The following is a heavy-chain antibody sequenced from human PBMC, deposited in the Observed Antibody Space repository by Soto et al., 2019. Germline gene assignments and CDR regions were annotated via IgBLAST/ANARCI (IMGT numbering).Heavy chain of an antibody. CDR3: ASSGYCSSTSCYGRSSWYVGY. D-gene: IGHD2-2*01. V-gene: IGHV4-31*03. CDR1: GGSISSGGYY. J-gene: IGHJ4*02. CDR2: IYYSGST. Sequence: QVQLQESGPGLVKPSQTLSLTCTVSGGSISSGGYYWSWIRQHPGKGLEWIGYIYYSGSTYYNPSLKSRVTISVDTSKNQFSLKLSSVTAADTAVYYCASSGYCSSTSCYGRSSWYVGYWGQGTLVTVSS.